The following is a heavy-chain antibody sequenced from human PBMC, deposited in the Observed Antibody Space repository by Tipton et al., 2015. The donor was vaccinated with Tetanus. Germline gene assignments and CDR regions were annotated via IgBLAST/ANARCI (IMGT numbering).Heavy chain of an antibody. D-gene: IGHD2-2*01. CDR3: ARRSYCSSSRCFDAFDL. V-gene: IGHV4-59*07. Sequence: TLSLTCTVSGGSISNYYWNWLRQSPGKRLEWIGNIYYSGSTDYNRFLQSRARISLDTAKKQFSLKLSSVTAADTAVYYCARRSYCSSSRCFDAFDLWGQGTMVTVSS. CDR1: GGSISNYY. J-gene: IGHJ3*01. CDR2: IYYSGST.